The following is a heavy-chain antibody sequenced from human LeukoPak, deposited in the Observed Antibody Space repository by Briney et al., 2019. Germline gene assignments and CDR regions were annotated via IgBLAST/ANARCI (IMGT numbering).Heavy chain of an antibody. CDR3: ARDPHYYGSGTYSAFDI. D-gene: IGHD3-10*01. J-gene: IGHJ3*02. V-gene: IGHV1-2*02. Sequence: ASVKVSCKASGYTFTGRYMHWVRQAPGQGLEWMAWINPNSGGTNSAQKFQGRVTMTRDTSISTAYMELSRLRSDDTAVYYCARDPHYYGSGTYSAFDIWGQGTMVTVSS. CDR1: GYTFTGRY. CDR2: INPNSGGT.